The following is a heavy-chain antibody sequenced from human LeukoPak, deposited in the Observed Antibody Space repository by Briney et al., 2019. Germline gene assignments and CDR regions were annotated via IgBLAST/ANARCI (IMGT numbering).Heavy chain of an antibody. CDR2: IYYSGST. CDR1: GGSISSSSYY. CDR3: ARASHSIAAAGNNWFDP. V-gene: IGHV4-39*07. D-gene: IGHD6-13*01. J-gene: IGHJ5*02. Sequence: SETLSLTCTVSGGSISSSSYYWGWIRQPPGKGLEWIGSIYYSGSTYYNPSLKSRVTISVDTSKNQFSLKLSSVTAADTAVYYCARASHSIAAAGNNWFDPWGQGTLVTVSS.